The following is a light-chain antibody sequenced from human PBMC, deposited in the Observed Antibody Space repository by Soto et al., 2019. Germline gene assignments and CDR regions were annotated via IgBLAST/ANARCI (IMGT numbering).Light chain of an antibody. Sequence: EIVMTQSPATLSVSPGDKATLSCRAGQSVSSNLAWYQQKPGQAPRLLIHGASTRATGIPVRFSGSGSGTEFTLTISSLQSEGFAVYYCQQYDNWRTFGQGTKLEIK. CDR2: GAS. CDR3: QQYDNWRT. V-gene: IGKV3-15*01. CDR1: QSVSSN. J-gene: IGKJ2*01.